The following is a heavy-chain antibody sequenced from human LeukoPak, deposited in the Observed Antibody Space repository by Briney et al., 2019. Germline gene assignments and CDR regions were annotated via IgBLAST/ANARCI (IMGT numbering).Heavy chain of an antibody. V-gene: IGHV1-69*05. J-gene: IGHJ6*03. CDR2: IIPIFGTA. CDR1: GGTFSSYA. D-gene: IGHD6-13*01. Sequence: SVKVSCKASGGTFSSYAISWVRQAPGQGLEWVGGIIPIFGTANYAQKFQGRVMITTDESTSTAYMELSSLRSEDTAVYYCARASYSSSWHYYYYYMDVWGKGTTVTVSS. CDR3: ARASYSSSWHYYYYYMDV.